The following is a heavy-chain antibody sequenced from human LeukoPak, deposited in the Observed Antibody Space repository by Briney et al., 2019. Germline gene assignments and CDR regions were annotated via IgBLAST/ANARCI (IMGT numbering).Heavy chain of an antibody. J-gene: IGHJ4*02. Sequence: SETLSLTCAVYIGSFSGYHWSWIRQPPGRGLEWIGEIDHSGNTKYNPSLKSRVTISADTSKNQFSLELRTLSAADTAMYLCARQGSISAFDFWGRGTLVTVSS. V-gene: IGHV4-34*01. CDR1: IGSFSGYH. CDR3: ARQGSISAFDF. D-gene: IGHD2-21*01. CDR2: IDHSGNT.